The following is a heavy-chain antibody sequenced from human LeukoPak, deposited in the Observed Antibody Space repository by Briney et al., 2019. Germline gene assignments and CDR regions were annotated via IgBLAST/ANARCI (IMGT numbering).Heavy chain of an antibody. J-gene: IGHJ4*02. D-gene: IGHD3-3*01. CDR3: ARKGGRIFGVFDY. Sequence: PSETLSLTCTVSGGSISSSSYYWGWLRQPPGKGLEWIGSIYYSGSTYYNPSLKSRVTISVDTSKNQFSLKLSSVTAADTAVYYCARKGGRIFGVFDYWGQGTLVTVSS. CDR2: IYYSGST. CDR1: GGSISSSSYY. V-gene: IGHV4-39*07.